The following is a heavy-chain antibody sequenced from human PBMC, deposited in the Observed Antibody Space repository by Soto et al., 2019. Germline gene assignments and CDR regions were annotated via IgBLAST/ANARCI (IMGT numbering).Heavy chain of an antibody. CDR2: IYYSGST. CDR3: ARLLYDRSGYYYFDC. Sequence: SETLSLTCTVSGGSISSRSFYWGWIRQPPGKGLEWIGSIYYSGSTYDNPSLKSRVTMSVDTSRNQFSLKLSSVTAADTAVYYCARLLYDRSGYYYFDCWGPGTLVTVSS. J-gene: IGHJ4*02. V-gene: IGHV4-39*01. D-gene: IGHD3-22*01. CDR1: GGSISSRSFY.